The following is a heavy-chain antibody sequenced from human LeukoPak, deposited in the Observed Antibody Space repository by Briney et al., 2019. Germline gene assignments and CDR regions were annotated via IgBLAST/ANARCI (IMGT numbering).Heavy chain of an antibody. CDR3: GGFGYEAAVDL. V-gene: IGHV3-7*01. D-gene: IGHD6-13*01. CDR1: GFSFTDYW. J-gene: IGHJ4*02. Sequence: PGGSLRLSCAASGFSFTDYWMSWVRQTPAKGLEFVANMNPDGSVRNYMDPVKGRFTISRDNAKNLLYLQMNSLRGEDTAVYYCGGFGYEAAVDLWGQGTLVTVSS. CDR2: MNPDGSVR.